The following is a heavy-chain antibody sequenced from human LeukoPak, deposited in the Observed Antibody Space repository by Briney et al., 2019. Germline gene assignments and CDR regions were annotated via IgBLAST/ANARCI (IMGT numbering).Heavy chain of an antibody. V-gene: IGHV3-7*01. J-gene: IGHJ4*02. Sequence: PGGSLRLSCAASGFTFSTYWINWFRQAPGRGLEWVAKINQDGSEKYYVDSVKGRFTISRDNAKKSLYLQINRLRVEDTAVYYCATNAVAGSYWGQGTLVTVS. CDR3: ATNAVAGSY. CDR1: GFTFSTYW. CDR2: INQDGSEK. D-gene: IGHD6-19*01.